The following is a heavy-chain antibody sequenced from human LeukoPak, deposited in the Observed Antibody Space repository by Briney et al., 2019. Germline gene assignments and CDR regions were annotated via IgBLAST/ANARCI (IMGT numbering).Heavy chain of an antibody. CDR3: AKDRVTMIVVVIEYYFDN. CDR2: ISGSGGST. Sequence: GGSLRLSCAASGCTFSSYAMSWVRQAPGKGLEWVSAISGSGGSTYYADSVKGRFTISRDNSQYTLYLKMNSLRAEDTDVYYCAKDRVTMIVVVIEYYFDNGGQGTLVTVSS. D-gene: IGHD3-22*01. CDR1: GCTFSSYA. V-gene: IGHV3-23*01. J-gene: IGHJ4*02.